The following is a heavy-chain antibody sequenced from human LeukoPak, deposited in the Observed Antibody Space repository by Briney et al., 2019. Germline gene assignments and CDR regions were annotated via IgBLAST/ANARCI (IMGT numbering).Heavy chain of an antibody. CDR3: ASSSSGSYEWIWFDP. CDR2: IYPGDSDT. J-gene: IGHJ5*02. CDR1: GYSFTSYW. Sequence: GESLKISCKGSGYSFTSYWIGWVRQMPGKGLEWMGIIYPGDSDTRYSPSFQGQVTISADKSISTAYLQWSSLKASDTAMYYRASSSSGSYEWIWFDPWGQGTLVTVSS. D-gene: IGHD1-26*01. V-gene: IGHV5-51*01.